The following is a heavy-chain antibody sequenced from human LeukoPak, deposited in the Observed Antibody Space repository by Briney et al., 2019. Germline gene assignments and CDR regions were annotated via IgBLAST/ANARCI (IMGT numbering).Heavy chain of an antibody. J-gene: IGHJ3*02. CDR3: AGSFTIFGVVTGAFDI. V-gene: IGHV4-39*07. CDR1: GGSISSSSYY. Sequence: PSETLSLTCTVSGGSISSSSYYWGWIRQPPGKGLEWIGSIYYSGSTNYNPSLKSRVTISVDTSKNQFSLKLSSVTAADTAVSYCAGSFTIFGVVTGAFDIWGQGTMVTVSS. CDR2: IYYSGST. D-gene: IGHD3-3*01.